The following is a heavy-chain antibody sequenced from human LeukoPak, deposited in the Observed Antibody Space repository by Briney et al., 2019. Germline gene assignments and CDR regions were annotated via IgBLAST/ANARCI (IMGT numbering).Heavy chain of an antibody. V-gene: IGHV4-4*07. Sequence: SETLSLTCTVSGGSISSYYWTWIRQPAGKGLEWIGRIYSSGNTNYNPSLESRVTMSIDTSKNQFSLKLTSATAADTAVYYCARERGDLRGDAFDIWGQGTMVTVSS. CDR2: IYSSGNT. J-gene: IGHJ3*02. CDR3: ARERGDLRGDAFDI. CDR1: GGSISSYY. D-gene: IGHD3-10*01.